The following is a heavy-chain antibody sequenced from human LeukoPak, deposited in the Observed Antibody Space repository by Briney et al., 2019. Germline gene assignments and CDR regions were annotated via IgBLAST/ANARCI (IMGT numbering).Heavy chain of an antibody. D-gene: IGHD3-16*02. CDR2: IYYSGST. J-gene: IGHJ4*02. V-gene: IGHV4-39*01. CDR3: ASAGWVRIPITDYDYVWGSYRYTPDY. CDR1: GGSISSSSYY. Sequence: SETLSLTCTVSGGSISSSSYYWGWLRQPPGTGLEWIGSIYYSGSTYYNPSLKSRVTISVDTSKNQFSLKLSSVTAADTAVYYCASAGWVRIPITDYDYVWGSYRYTPDYWGQGTLVTVSS.